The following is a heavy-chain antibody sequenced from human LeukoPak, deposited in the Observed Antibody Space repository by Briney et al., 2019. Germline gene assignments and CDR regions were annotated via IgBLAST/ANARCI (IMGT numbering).Heavy chain of an antibody. CDR2: IYPGDSDT. Sequence: GESLKISCKGSGYSFTSYWIGWVRQMPGKGLEWMGIIYPGDSDTRYSPSFQGQITISADKSISTAHLPWSSLKASDTAMYYCARHPSGVVVITSPYYFDYWGQGTLVTVSS. V-gene: IGHV5-51*01. D-gene: IGHD3-22*01. J-gene: IGHJ4*02. CDR3: ARHPSGVVVITSPYYFDY. CDR1: GYSFTSYW.